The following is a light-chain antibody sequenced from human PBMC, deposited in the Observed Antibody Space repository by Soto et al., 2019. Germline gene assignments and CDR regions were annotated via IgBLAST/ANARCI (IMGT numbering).Light chain of an antibody. V-gene: IGKV3-11*01. J-gene: IGKJ1*01. Sequence: EIVLTQSPATLSLSPGERATLSCRASQSVSSSLAWYQQKPGQAPRLLISDTSNRATGIPARFSGSGSGTDFTLTISSLEPEDFAVYYCQQYGSSSWTFGQGTKVEIK. CDR3: QQYGSSSWT. CDR2: DTS. CDR1: QSVSSS.